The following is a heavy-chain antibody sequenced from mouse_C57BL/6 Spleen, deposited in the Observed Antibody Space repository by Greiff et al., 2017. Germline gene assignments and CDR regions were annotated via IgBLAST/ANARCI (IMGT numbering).Heavy chain of an antibody. Sequence: EVKLMESGPGLVKPSQSLSLTCSVTGYSITSGYYWNWIRQFPGNKLEWMGYISYDGSNNYNPSLKNRISITRDTSKNQFFLKLNSVTTEDTATYYCARDEMVTSYYFDYWGQGTTLTVSS. D-gene: IGHD2-3*01. CDR3: ARDEMVTSYYFDY. V-gene: IGHV3-6*01. CDR2: ISYDGSN. J-gene: IGHJ2*01. CDR1: GYSITSGYY.